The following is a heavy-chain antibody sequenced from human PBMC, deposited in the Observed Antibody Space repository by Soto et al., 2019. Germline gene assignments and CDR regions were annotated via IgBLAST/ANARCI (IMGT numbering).Heavy chain of an antibody. Sequence: GPLRLSCAASGFTFSSYWMRWVRQAPGQGLEWVANIKQDGSEKYYVDSVKGRYTISRDNAKNSLYLQMSSLRAEDTAVYYCARDLPDVPSRDDAFDIWGQGTMVTVSS. J-gene: IGHJ3*02. CDR1: GFTFSSYW. V-gene: IGHV3-7*01. CDR3: ARDLPDVPSRDDAFDI. CDR2: IKQDGSEK.